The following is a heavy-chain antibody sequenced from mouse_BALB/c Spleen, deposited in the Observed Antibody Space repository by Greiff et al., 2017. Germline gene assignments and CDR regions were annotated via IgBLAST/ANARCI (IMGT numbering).Heavy chain of an antibody. CDR3: TRSGYGNPFAY. CDR2: IYPGSGST. D-gene: IGHD2-1*01. V-gene: IGHV1S22*01. J-gene: IGHJ3*01. CDR1: GYTFTSYW. Sequence: LQQPGSELVRPGASVKLSCKASGYTFTSYWMHWVKQRPGQGLEWIGNIYPGSGSTNYDEKFKSKATLTVDTSSSTAYMQLSSLTSEDSAVYYCTRSGYGNPFAYWGQGTLVTVSA.